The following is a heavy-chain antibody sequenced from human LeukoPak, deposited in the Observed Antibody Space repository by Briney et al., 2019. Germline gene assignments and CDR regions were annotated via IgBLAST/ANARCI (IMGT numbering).Heavy chain of an antibody. CDR3: ATVPLEWNGLRRYYYGSGSRGALDY. CDR1: GYTVTEVS. J-gene: IGHJ4*02. D-gene: IGHD3-10*01. Sequence: GASVKVSCKVSGYTVTEVSMHWVRQAPGKGLEWMGGFDPEDGETIYAQKFQGRVTMTEDTSTDTAYMELSSLRSEDTAVYYCATVPLEWNGLRRYYYGSGSRGALDYWGQRTLVTVSS. V-gene: IGHV1-24*01. CDR2: FDPEDGET.